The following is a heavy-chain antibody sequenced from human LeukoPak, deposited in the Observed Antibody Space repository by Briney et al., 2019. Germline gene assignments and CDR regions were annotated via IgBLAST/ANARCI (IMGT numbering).Heavy chain of an antibody. D-gene: IGHD2/OR15-2a*01. CDR2: INPHTGGT. V-gene: IGHV1-2*06. CDR1: GYTFIDYF. CDR3: ARDRRNSSSFYYYYGMDV. J-gene: IGHJ6*02. Sequence: ASVRVSCRTSGYTFIDYFLHWVRQAPGQGLEWMGRINPHTGGTGYAQKFKGRVTMTRGTSINTVYMELSRLTFDDTALYYCARDRRNSSSFYYYYGMDVWGQGTTITVSS.